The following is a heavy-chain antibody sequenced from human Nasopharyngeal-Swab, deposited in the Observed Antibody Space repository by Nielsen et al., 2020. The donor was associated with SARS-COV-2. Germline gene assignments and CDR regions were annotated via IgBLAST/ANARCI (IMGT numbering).Heavy chain of an antibody. Sequence: ASVRVSCKVSGYTLTELSMHWVRQAPGKGLEWMGGFDPEDGETIYAQKFQGRVTMTEDTSTDTAYMELSSLRSEDTAVYYCATLSYGGNSPHVIWGQGTLVTVSS. D-gene: IGHD4-23*01. V-gene: IGHV1-24*01. J-gene: IGHJ4*02. CDR2: FDPEDGET. CDR1: GYTLTELS. CDR3: ATLSYGGNSPHVI.